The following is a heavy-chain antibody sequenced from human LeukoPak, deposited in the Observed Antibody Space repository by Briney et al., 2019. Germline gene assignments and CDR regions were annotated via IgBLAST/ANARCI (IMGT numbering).Heavy chain of an antibody. CDR2: IGAYNGDT. CDR3: TRDHCSGDNCPSFDY. D-gene: IGHD2-15*01. CDR1: GYTFTSFG. V-gene: IGHV1-18*04. J-gene: IGHJ4*02. Sequence: GASVKVSCKPSGYTFTSFGISWVRQAPGQGLEWMGWIGAYNGDTNYAQKFQGRVTMTTDTSTSTAYMELRSLRSDDTAVYYCTRDHCSGDNCPSFDYWGQGTLVTVSS.